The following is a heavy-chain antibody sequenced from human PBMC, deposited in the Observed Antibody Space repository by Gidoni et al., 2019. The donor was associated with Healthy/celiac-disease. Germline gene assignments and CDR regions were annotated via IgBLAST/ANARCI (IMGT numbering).Heavy chain of an antibody. D-gene: IGHD2-15*01. CDR3: AKIDIVVVVAANRGGDY. Sequence: LRLSCAASGFTFSSYAMSWVRQAPGKGLEWVSAIGGSGGSTYYADSVKGRFTISRDNSKNTLYLQMNSLRAEDTAVYYCAKIDIVVVVAANRGGDYWGQGTLVTVSS. V-gene: IGHV3-23*01. CDR1: GFTFSSYA. CDR2: IGGSGGST. J-gene: IGHJ4*02.